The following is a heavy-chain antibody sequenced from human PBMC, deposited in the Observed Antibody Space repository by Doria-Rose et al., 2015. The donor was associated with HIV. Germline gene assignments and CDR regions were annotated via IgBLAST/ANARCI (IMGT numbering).Heavy chain of an antibody. V-gene: IGHV2-26*01. CDR2: IFSDDDR. CDR1: GVSLSSPGMG. J-gene: IGHJ4*02. CDR3: ARIKSSRWYHKYYFDF. D-gene: IGHD6-13*01. Sequence: QESGPVLVKPTETLTLTCTVSGVSLSSPGMGVSWIRQPPGKALEWLANIFSDDDRSYKTSLKSRLTISRGTXKSQVVLTMTDMDPVDTAAYYCARIKSSRWYHKYYFDFWGQGTLVIVSA.